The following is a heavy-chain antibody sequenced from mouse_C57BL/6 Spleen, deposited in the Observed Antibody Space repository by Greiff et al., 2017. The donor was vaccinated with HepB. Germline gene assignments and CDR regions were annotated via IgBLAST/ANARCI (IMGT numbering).Heavy chain of an antibody. Sequence: VQLKESGPELVKPGASVKISCKASGYSFTDYNMNWVKQSNGKSLEWIGVINPNYGTTSYNQKFKGKATLTVDQSSSTAYMQLNSLTSEDSAVYYCAREDYYGSSSYAMDYWGQGTPVTVSS. CDR3: AREDYYGSSSYAMDY. V-gene: IGHV1-39*01. D-gene: IGHD1-1*01. J-gene: IGHJ4*01. CDR2: INPNYGTT. CDR1: GYSFTDYN.